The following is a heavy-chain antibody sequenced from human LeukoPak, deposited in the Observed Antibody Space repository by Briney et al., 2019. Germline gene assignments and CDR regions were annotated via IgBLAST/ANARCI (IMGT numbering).Heavy chain of an antibody. CDR1: GGSISSGDYY. CDR3: ARHEPNYYDSSGYYDY. D-gene: IGHD3-22*01. Sequence: SETLSLTCTVSGGSISSGDYYWGWIRQPPGKELEWIGSIYYSGSTYYNPSLKSRVTISVDTSKNQFSLKLSSVTAADTAVYYCARHEPNYYDSSGYYDYWGQGTLVTVSS. J-gene: IGHJ4*02. V-gene: IGHV4-39*01. CDR2: IYYSGST.